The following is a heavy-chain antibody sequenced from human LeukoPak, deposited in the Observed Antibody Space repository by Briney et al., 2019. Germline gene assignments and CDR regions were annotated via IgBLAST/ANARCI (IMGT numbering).Heavy chain of an antibody. J-gene: IGHJ4*02. CDR1: GFTFSNEA. CDR3: TKVRSGSSNWALRVFDY. V-gene: IGHV3-23*01. Sequence: PGGSLRLSCAVSGFTFSNEAMGWVRQLRGGGLEWVSTISPGGGTTYYAESMKGRFTISRDKSKSTLYLEMNSLRVEDTAVYYCTKVRSGSSNWALRVFDYWGQGALVTVSS. CDR2: ISPGGGTT. D-gene: IGHD4-11*01.